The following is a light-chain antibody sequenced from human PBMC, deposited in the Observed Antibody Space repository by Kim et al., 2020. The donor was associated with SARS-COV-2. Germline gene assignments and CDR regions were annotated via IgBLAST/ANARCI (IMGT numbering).Light chain of an antibody. J-gene: IGKJ4*01. CDR3: QQLNSYPPT. CDR2: AAS. V-gene: IGKV1-9*01. Sequence: ASVGDRVTITCRASQGISSYLAWYQQKPGKAPKLLIYAASTLQSGVPSRFSGSGSGTEFTLTISSLQPEDCATYYCQQLNSYPPTFGGGTKVDIK. CDR1: QGISSY.